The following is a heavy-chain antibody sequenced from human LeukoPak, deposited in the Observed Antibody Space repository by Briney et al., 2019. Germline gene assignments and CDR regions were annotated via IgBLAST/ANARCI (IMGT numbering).Heavy chain of an antibody. Sequence: SETLSLTCTVSGGSISNYYWSWIRQPPGKGLEWVGYIYYSGSTRYNPSLNSRVTISLDTSKNQFSLNLSSVTAADTAVYYCARAGYCSSTSCYKDYYYYGMDVWGQGTTVTVSS. V-gene: IGHV4-59*12. CDR2: IYYSGST. D-gene: IGHD2-2*02. J-gene: IGHJ6*02. CDR1: GGSISNYY. CDR3: ARAGYCSSTSCYKDYYYYGMDV.